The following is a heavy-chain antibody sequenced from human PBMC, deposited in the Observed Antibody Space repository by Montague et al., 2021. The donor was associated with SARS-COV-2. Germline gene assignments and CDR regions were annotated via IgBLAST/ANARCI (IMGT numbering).Heavy chain of an antibody. CDR3: ARGGGSGYRYYFDY. V-gene: IGHV4-59*01. D-gene: IGHD3-22*01. Sequence: SETLSLTCTVSGGSISSYYWNRIRQPPGKGLEWIGYIYYSGRTXXXPSXXXRVTISVDTSKNQFSLKLSSVTAADTAVYYCARGGGSGYRYYFDYWGQGSLVTVSS. CDR1: GGSISSYY. CDR2: IYYSGRT. J-gene: IGHJ4*02.